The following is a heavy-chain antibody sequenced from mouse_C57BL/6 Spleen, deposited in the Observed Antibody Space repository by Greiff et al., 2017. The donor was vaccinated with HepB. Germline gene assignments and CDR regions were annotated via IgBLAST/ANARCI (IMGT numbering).Heavy chain of an antibody. CDR1: GYTFTDYD. J-gene: IGHJ3*01. V-gene: IGHV1-15*01. CDR3: TRNYYSNYLTFFAY. D-gene: IGHD2-5*01. Sequence: QVQLQQSGAELVRPGASVTLSCKASGYTFTDYDMHWVKQTPVHGLEWIGAIDPETGGTAYNQKFKGKAILTADKSSSTAYMELRSLTSEDSAVYYCTRNYYSNYLTFFAYWGQGTLVTVSA. CDR2: IDPETGGT.